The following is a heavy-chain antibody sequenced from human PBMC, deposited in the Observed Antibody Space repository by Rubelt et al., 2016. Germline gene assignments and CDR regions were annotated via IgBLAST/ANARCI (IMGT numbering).Heavy chain of an antibody. D-gene: IGHD2-8*02. J-gene: IGHJ3*02. Sequence: QLQLQESGPGLVKPSETLSLTCTVSGGSISSSSYYWGWIRQPPGKGLEWIGYIYYSGSTNYNPSLKSRVTLSVDTSKNQFSLRPSSVTAGDTAVYYCAGHMVLVTNDAFDIWGQGTMVTVSS. CDR3: AGHMVLVTNDAFDI. CDR1: GGSISSSSYY. CDR2: IYYSGST. V-gene: IGHV4-61*05.